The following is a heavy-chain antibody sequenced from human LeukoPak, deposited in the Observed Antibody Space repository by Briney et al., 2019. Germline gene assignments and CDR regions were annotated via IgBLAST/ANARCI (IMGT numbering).Heavy chain of an antibody. V-gene: IGHV1-18*01. Sequence: ASVKVSCKASGYTFTSYGISWVRQAPGQGREWMGWISAYNGNTNYAQKLQGRVTMTTDTSTSTAYMELRSLRSDDTAVYYCARDEGYDSSGFPSDYWGQGTLVTVSS. CDR3: ARDEGYDSSGFPSDY. CDR2: ISAYNGNT. D-gene: IGHD3-22*01. J-gene: IGHJ4*02. CDR1: GYTFTSYG.